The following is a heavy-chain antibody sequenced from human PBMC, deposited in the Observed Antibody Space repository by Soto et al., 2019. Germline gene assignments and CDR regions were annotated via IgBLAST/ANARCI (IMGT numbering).Heavy chain of an antibody. D-gene: IGHD2-2*01. V-gene: IGHV4-34*01. CDR2: INHSGST. J-gene: IGHJ5*02. CDR3: ARGRAAAIGHNCFDP. CDR1: GGSFSGYY. Sequence: SETLSLTCAVYGGSFSGYYWSWIRQPPGKGLEWIGEINHSGSTNYNPSLKSRVTISVDTSKNQFSLKLSSVTAADTAVYYCARGRAAAIGHNCFDPWGQGTLVTVSS.